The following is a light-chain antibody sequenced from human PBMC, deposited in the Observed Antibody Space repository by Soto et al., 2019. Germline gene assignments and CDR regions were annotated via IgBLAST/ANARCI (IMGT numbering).Light chain of an antibody. J-gene: IGKJ1*01. CDR1: QSVSGW. CDR2: DAS. CDR3: QQYYNDST. V-gene: IGKV1-5*01. Sequence: DIQMTQSPSTLSASVGERVTITCRASQSVSGWLAWYQQKPGKAPKLLIYDASSLESGVPSRFSGSGSGTEFTLTITSLQPDEFASYYCQQYYNDSTFGQGTKVEI.